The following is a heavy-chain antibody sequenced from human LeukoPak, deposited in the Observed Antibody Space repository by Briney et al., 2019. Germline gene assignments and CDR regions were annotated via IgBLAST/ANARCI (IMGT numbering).Heavy chain of an antibody. V-gene: IGHV4-31*03. Sequence: SETLSLTCTVSGGSISSGGYYWSWIRQHPGKGLEWIGYIYYSGSTYYSPSLKSRVTISVDTSKNQFSLKLSSVTAADTAVYYCARVDSSGYNNWFDPWGQGTLVTVSS. CDR2: IYYSGST. CDR1: GGSISSGGYY. CDR3: ARVDSSGYNNWFDP. J-gene: IGHJ5*02. D-gene: IGHD3-22*01.